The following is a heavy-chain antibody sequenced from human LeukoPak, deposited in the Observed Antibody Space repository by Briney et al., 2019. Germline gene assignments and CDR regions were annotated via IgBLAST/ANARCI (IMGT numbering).Heavy chain of an antibody. CDR3: ARDLVGSSGYYAGFDN. V-gene: IGHV4-34*01. Sequence: SETLSLTCAVYGGSFSGYYWNWIRQPPGKGLDWIGEINHSGSTNYNPSLKSRVTISIDTSKNQFSLKLSSVTAADTAVYYCARDLVGSSGYYAGFDNWGQGTLVTVSS. D-gene: IGHD3-22*01. J-gene: IGHJ4*02. CDR1: GGSFSGYY. CDR2: INHSGST.